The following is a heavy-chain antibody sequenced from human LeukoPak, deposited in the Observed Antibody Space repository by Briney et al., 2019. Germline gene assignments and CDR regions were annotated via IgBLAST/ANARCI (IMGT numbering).Heavy chain of an antibody. CDR2: ISYDGSNK. J-gene: IGHJ4*02. CDR3: ARAYYYDRGGFYSDS. D-gene: IGHD3-22*01. V-gene: IGHV3-30-3*01. CDR1: GFSFITYA. Sequence: PGGSLRLSCTASGFSFITYAIPWVRQAPGKGLEWVAFISYDGSNKYYADSVKGRFTISRDNSKNAVYLQMNSLRAEDTAVYYCARAYYYDRGGFYSDSWGQGTLVTVST.